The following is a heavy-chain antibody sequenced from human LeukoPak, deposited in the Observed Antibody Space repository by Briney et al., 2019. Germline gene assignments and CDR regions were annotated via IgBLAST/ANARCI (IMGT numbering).Heavy chain of an antibody. CDR2: ISSSGSNK. CDR3: VYSGYDHCYYMDV. J-gene: IGHJ6*03. D-gene: IGHD5-12*01. Sequence: PGGSLRLSCAASGFTFSSYEMNWVRQAPGKGLEWVSYISSSGSNKYYADSVKGRFIISRDNTKNSLYLQMNSLRAEDTAVYYCVYSGYDHCYYMDVWGKGTTVTVSS. V-gene: IGHV3-48*03. CDR1: GFTFSSYE.